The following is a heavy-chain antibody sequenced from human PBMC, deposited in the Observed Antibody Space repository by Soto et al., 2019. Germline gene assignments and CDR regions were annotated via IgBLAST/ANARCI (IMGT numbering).Heavy chain of an antibody. D-gene: IGHD6-19*01. CDR3: ARDRYSSGWGHYYYYGMDV. V-gene: IGHV6-1*01. J-gene: IGHJ6*02. CDR2: TYYRSKWYN. CDR1: GDSVSSNSAA. Sequence: PSQTLSLTCAISGDSVSSNSAAWYWIRQSPSRGLEWLGRTYYRSKWYNDYAVSVKSRITINPDTSKNQFSLQLNSVTPEDTAVYYCARDRYSSGWGHYYYYGMDVWGQGTTVTVSS.